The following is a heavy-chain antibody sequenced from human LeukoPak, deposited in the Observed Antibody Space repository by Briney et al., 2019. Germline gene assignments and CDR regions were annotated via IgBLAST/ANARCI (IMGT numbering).Heavy chain of an antibody. CDR3: ASSGSYWIRGWFDP. CDR1: GGSISSYY. D-gene: IGHD2-2*03. V-gene: IGHV4-4*09. Sequence: SETLSLTRTVSGGSISSYYWSWIRQPPGKGLEWIGYIYTSGSTNYNPSLKSRVTISVDTSKNQFSLKLSSVTAADTAVYYCASSGSYWIRGWFDPWGQGTLVTVSS. CDR2: IYTSGST. J-gene: IGHJ5*02.